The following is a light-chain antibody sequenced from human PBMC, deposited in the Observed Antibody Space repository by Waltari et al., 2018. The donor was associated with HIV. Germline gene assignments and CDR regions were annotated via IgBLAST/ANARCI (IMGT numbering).Light chain of an antibody. CDR2: AAS. J-gene: IGKJ3*01. CDR1: YRLSSPF. Sequence: EKLLTQSPGTLSLSPGESATLSCRTSYRLSSPFLAWYQQRPGQPPRLLIYAASTRATCSPDRFSGSGSGTDFTLTISRLEPEDFADYYCQQYDTAPFTFGPGTRVDIK. CDR3: QQYDTAPFT. V-gene: IGKV3-20*01.